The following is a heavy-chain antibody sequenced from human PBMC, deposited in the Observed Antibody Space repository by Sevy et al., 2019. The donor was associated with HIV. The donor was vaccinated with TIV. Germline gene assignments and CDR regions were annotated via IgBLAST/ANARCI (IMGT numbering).Heavy chain of an antibody. CDR2: ISSSGSTI. J-gene: IGHJ6*02. Sequence: GGSLRLSCAASGFTFSDYYMSWIRQAPGKGLEWVSYISSSGSTIYYADSVKGRFTISRDNAKNSLYLQMNSLRAEDTAVYYCARYIVRGVEDGDYYYGMDVWGQRTTVTVSS. CDR3: ARYIVRGVEDGDYYYGMDV. V-gene: IGHV3-11*01. D-gene: IGHD3-10*01. CDR1: GFTFSDYY.